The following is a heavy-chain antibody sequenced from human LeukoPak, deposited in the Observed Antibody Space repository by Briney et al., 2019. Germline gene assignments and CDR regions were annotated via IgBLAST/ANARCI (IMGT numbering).Heavy chain of an antibody. CDR2: IYYSGST. D-gene: IGHD6-13*01. Sequence: SETLSLTCTVSGGSISSYYWSWIRQSPGKGLEWIGSIYYSGSTYCNPSLKSRVTISVDTSKNQFSLKLSSVTAADTAVYYCARHWIAAAPRIDYWGQGTLVTVSS. J-gene: IGHJ4*02. V-gene: IGHV4-39*01. CDR3: ARHWIAAAPRIDY. CDR1: GGSISSYY.